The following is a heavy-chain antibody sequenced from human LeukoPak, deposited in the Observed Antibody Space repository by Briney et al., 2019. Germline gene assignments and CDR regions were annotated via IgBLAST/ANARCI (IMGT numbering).Heavy chain of an antibody. J-gene: IGHJ3*02. D-gene: IGHD4-17*01. CDR2: INPSGGDK. CDR3: AKDRLLTTVTANGVFDI. CDR1: GYTFTNYY. Sequence: ASVKVSCKASGYTFTNYYMHWVRQAPGQGLEWMGIINPSGGDKTYAQKVKGRVTMTRDKSTTTVYMELSSLRAEDTAMYYCAKDRLLTTVTANGVFDIGGQGTMVTVSS. V-gene: IGHV1-46*01.